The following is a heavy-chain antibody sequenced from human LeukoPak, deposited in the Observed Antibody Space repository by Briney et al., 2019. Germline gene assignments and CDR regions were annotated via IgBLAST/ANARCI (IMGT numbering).Heavy chain of an antibody. CDR3: TRPGDGVSGWSGWFDP. J-gene: IGHJ5*02. Sequence: PGGSLRLSCAASGFTFSGSAMHWVRQASGKGLEWVGRIRGKANSYATAYAASVKGRFTISRDDSKNTAYLQMNSLKTEDTAVYYCTRPGDGVSGWSGWFDPWGQGTLVTVSS. V-gene: IGHV3-73*01. CDR1: GFTFSGSA. D-gene: IGHD6-19*01. CDR2: IRGKANSYAT.